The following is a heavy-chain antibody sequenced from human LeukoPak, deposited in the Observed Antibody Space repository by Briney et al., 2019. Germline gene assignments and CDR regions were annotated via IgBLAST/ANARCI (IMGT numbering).Heavy chain of an antibody. D-gene: IGHD6-13*01. CDR1: GYTFTGYY. J-gene: IGHJ6*03. CDR3: ARVSIVAAGTISGYYYYMDV. V-gene: IGHV1-2*06. CDR2: INPNSGGT. Sequence: GASVKVSCKASGYTFTGYYMHWVRQAPGQGLEWMGRINPNSGGTSYAQKFQGRVTMTRDTSISTAYMELSRLRSDDTAVYYCARVSIVAAGTISGYYYYMDVWGKGTTVTVSS.